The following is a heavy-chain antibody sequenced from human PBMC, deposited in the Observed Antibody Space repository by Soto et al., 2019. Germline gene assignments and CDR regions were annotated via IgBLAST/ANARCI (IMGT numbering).Heavy chain of an antibody. J-gene: IGHJ3*01. D-gene: IGHD3-10*01. CDR3: AKDRGRTTNAFDF. V-gene: IGHV3-21*01. CDR1: GFSFYTYS. CDR2: ISSSGSYI. Sequence: EVQLVESGGGLVKPGGSLRLSCVASGFSFYTYSIQWVRQAPGKGLEWVSSISSSGSYISYADSVKGRFTISRDNAKNSLYLQKDSLRAEDTAMYFCAKDRGRTTNAFDFWGQGTMVTVSS.